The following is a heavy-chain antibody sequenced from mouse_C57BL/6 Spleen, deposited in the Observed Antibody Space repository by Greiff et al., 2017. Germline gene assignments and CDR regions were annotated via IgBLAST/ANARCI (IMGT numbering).Heavy chain of an antibody. CDR3: APSSIYYGSYPFAY. J-gene: IGHJ3*01. V-gene: IGHV1-26*01. CDR2: INPNNGGT. D-gene: IGHD2-1*01. CDR1: GYTFTDYY. Sequence: EVQLQQSGPELAKPGASVKISCKASGYTFTDYYMNWVKQSHGKSLEWIGDINPNNGGTSYNQKFKGKATLTVDKSSSTAYMELRSLTSEDSAVYYCAPSSIYYGSYPFAYWGQGTLVTVSA.